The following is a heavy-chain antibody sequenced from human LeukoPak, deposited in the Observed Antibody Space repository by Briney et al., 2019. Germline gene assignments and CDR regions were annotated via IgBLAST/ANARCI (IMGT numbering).Heavy chain of an antibody. Sequence: GGSLRLSCAASGFTFSSYAMSWIRQAPGKGLEWVSYISSSGSTIYYADSVKGRFTISRDNAKNSLYLQMNSLRAEDTAVYYCARSDIYYYYYYMDVWGKGTTVTVSS. V-gene: IGHV3-11*04. CDR1: GFTFSSYA. CDR3: ARSDIYYYYYYMDV. J-gene: IGHJ6*03. D-gene: IGHD2-15*01. CDR2: ISSSGSTI.